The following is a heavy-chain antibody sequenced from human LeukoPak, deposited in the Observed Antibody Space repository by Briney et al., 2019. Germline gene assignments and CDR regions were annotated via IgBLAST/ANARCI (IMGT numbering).Heavy chain of an antibody. CDR2: INPNSGGT. D-gene: IGHD3-22*01. CDR1: GYTFTGYY. CDR3: ARDYYDSSGYYRDFDY. V-gene: IGHV1-2*02. Sequence: GASVKVSRKASGYTFTGYYMHWVRQAPGQGLEWMGWINPNSGGTNYAQKFQGRVTMTRDTSISTAYMELSRLRSDDTAVYYCARDYYDSSGYYRDFDYWGQGTLVTVSS. J-gene: IGHJ4*02.